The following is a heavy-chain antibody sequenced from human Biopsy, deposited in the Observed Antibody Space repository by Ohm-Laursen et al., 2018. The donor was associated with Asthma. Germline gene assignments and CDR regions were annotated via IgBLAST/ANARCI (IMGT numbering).Heavy chain of an antibody. D-gene: IGHD3-22*01. CDR1: GDSITSGGCC. Sequence: TLSLTCTVSGDSITSGGCCWNRIRQHPGKGLEWIGYIHHSGTSYFNPSLKSRVSFSRDTSKNQFPLRLSSVTAADTAMYYCARIPRRSGSYFVDYWGQGTLVTVSS. V-gene: IGHV4-31*03. J-gene: IGHJ4*02. CDR2: IHHSGTS. CDR3: ARIPRRSGSYFVDY.